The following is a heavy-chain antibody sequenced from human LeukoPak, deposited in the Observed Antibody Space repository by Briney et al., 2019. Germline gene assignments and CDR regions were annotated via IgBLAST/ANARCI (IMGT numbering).Heavy chain of an antibody. CDR3: VKDAGSLFGVIPYYFDY. D-gene: IGHD3-3*01. Sequence: PGGSLRLSCAASGFTFDDYAMHWVRQAPGEGLEWVSGISWDSGSIGYADSVKGRFTISRDNAKNSLYLQMNSLRPEDTAFYYCVKDAGSLFGVIPYYFDYWGQGTLVTVSS. CDR2: ISWDSGSI. V-gene: IGHV3-9*01. J-gene: IGHJ4*02. CDR1: GFTFDDYA.